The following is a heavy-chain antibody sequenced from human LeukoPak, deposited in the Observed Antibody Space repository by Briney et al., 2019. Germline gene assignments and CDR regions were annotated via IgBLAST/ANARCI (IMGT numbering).Heavy chain of an antibody. V-gene: IGHV1-18*01. CDR1: GYTFTSYG. CDR3: PRDLERITMVRGVGDY. Sequence: GASVKVSCKASGYTFTSYGISWVRQAPGQGLEWMGWISAYNGNTNYAQKLQGRVTMTTDTSTSTAYMELRSLSADDTAVFYCPRDLERITMVRGVGDYWGQGTLVTVSS. J-gene: IGHJ4*02. CDR2: ISAYNGNT. D-gene: IGHD3-10*01.